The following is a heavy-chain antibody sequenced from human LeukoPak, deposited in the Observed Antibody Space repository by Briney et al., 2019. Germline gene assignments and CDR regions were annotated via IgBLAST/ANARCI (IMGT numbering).Heavy chain of an antibody. V-gene: IGHV1-69*01. CDR1: GGTFSSYA. CDR2: IIPIFGTA. J-gene: IGHJ6*03. CDR3: ARGPYYDFWSGYPYYYYYYMDV. Sequence: GSSVKVSCKASGGTFSSYAISWVRQAPGQGLEWMGGIIPIFGTANYAQKFQVRVTITAEESTSKAYMALSSLRSEDTAVYYCARGPYYDFWSGYPYYYYYYMDVWGKGTTVTVSS. D-gene: IGHD3-3*01.